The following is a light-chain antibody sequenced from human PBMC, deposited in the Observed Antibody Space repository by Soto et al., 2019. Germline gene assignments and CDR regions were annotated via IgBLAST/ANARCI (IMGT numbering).Light chain of an antibody. CDR1: QSVTTY. Sequence: EIVLTQSPGTLSLSPRERAPLSCRASQSVTTYLAWYQQKPGQAPRHLIYDASSRATGIPARFSGSGSGTDFTLTIGSLEPEDFAVYYCQQRSNWPPSITFGQGTRLEIK. CDR2: DAS. CDR3: QQRSNWPPSIT. J-gene: IGKJ5*01. V-gene: IGKV3-11*01.